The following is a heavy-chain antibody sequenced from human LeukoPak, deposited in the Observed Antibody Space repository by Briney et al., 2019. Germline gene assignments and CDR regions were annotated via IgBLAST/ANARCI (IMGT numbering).Heavy chain of an antibody. J-gene: IGHJ6*02. CDR3: ARGLYYHMDV. Sequence: TGRSLRLSCAASGFTFNDFWMHWARQAPGKGLVWVSRINRDGSSTICADSVKGRFTISRDTAKNTLYLHMNNLRVEDTALYYRARGLYYHMDVWGQGTAVTVSS. CDR2: INRDGSST. V-gene: IGHV3-74*01. CDR1: GFTFNDFW.